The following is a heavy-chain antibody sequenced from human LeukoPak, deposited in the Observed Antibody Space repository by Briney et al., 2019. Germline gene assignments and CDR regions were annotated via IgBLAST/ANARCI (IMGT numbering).Heavy chain of an antibody. V-gene: IGHV4-59*01. Sequence: SETLSLTRTVSGGSINSYYWSWIRRPPGKGLECIGYIYYSGSTNYNPSLKSRVTISVDTSKNQFSLKLSSVTAADTAVYYCARGKGYFDYWGRGALVIVSS. J-gene: IGHJ4*02. CDR1: GGSINSYY. CDR3: ARGKGYFDY. CDR2: IYYSGST.